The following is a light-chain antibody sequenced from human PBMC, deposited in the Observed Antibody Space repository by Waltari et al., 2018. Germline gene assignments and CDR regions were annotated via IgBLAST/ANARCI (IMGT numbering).Light chain of an antibody. V-gene: IGLV3-19*01. Sequence: SSELTQDPAVSVALGQTARITCHGDSLRSYYASRYQQKPGQAPVLGIYEKNKRPSGIPDRFSGYSSGNTASLTITGAQAEDEADYYCNSRDNSGNHHMVFGGGTKLTVL. CDR2: EKN. CDR1: SLRSYY. CDR3: NSRDNSGNHHMV. J-gene: IGLJ2*01.